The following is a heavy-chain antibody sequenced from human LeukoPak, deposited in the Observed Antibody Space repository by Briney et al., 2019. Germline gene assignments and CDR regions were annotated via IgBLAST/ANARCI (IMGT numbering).Heavy chain of an antibody. V-gene: IGHV1-2*06. J-gene: IGHJ4*02. Sequence: GASVKVSCKASGQSLNGYFIHWVRQAPGQGLEWVGRIDPNTGDTIYAQNFQGRVTVTSATSISTAYMELSRLTSDDTAVYFCARLGLHGSGTYYFFDYWGQGTLVTVSS. CDR2: IDPNTGDT. CDR3: ARLGLHGSGTYYFFDY. D-gene: IGHD3-10*01. CDR1: GQSLNGYF.